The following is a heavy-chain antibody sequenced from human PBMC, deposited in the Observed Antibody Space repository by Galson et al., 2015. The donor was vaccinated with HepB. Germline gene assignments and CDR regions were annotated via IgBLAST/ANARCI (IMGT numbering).Heavy chain of an antibody. CDR2: ISSGGETI. CDR3: TRFPHDYSSAFDI. CDR1: GFSISPYA. V-gene: IGHV3-30*04. D-gene: IGHD4-11*01. J-gene: IGHJ3*02. Sequence: SLRLSCAASGFSISPYAMHWVRQAPGKGLEWIINISSGGETIYYLDSVKGRFSISRDNSKNIQYLQMDGLTAEDTAVCYCTRFPHDYSSAFDIWGRGTLVTVSS.